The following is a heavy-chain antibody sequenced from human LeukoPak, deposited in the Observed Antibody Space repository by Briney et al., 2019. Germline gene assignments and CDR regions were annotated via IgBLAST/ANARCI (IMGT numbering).Heavy chain of an antibody. V-gene: IGHV3-30*02. D-gene: IGHD3-9*01. CDR1: GFTFSSYG. J-gene: IGHJ3*02. CDR3: AASPGGEYDILTGYYNGAFDT. CDR2: IRYDGSNK. Sequence: PGGSLRLSCAASGFTFSSYGMHWVRQAPGKGLEWVAFIRYDGSNKYYADSVKGRFTISRDNAKNSLYLQMNSLRAEDTAVYYCAASPGGEYDILTGYYNGAFDTWGQGTMVTVSS.